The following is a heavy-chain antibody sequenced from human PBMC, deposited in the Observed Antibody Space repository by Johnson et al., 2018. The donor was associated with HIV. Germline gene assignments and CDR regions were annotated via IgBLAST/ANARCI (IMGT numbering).Heavy chain of an antibody. CDR2: INWNGGST. D-gene: IGHD3-22*01. J-gene: IGHJ3*02. Sequence: VQVVESGGAVVRPGGSLRLSCAASGFTFDDYGMSWVRQAPGKGLEWVSGINWNGGSTGYADSVKGRFTISRANAKNSLYLKMNNLRAEDTALYYCARVVTMIVVDGGIEAFDIWGQGTMVTVSS. CDR1: GFTFDDYG. CDR3: ARVVTMIVVDGGIEAFDI. V-gene: IGHV3-20*04.